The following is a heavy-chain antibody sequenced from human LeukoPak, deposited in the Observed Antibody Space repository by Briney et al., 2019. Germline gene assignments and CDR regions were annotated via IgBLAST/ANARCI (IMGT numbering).Heavy chain of an antibody. J-gene: IGHJ4*02. CDR1: RFTFSTYW. CDR2: IWYDGSNK. CDR3: AKDYDFWSGYPRPVDY. V-gene: IGHV3-33*06. D-gene: IGHD3-3*01. Sequence: GSLRLSCAASRFTFSTYWMSWVRQAPGKGLEWVAVIWYDGSNKYYADSVKGRFTISRDNSKNTLYLQMNSLRAEDTAVYYCAKDYDFWSGYPRPVDYWGQGTLVTVSS.